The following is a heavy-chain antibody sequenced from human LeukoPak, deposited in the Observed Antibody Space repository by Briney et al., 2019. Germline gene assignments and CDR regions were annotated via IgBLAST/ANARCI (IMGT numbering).Heavy chain of an antibody. V-gene: IGHV3-48*01. J-gene: IGHJ6*04. D-gene: IGHD3-10*02. CDR3: AELGITMIGGV. Sequence: GGSLRLSCAASGFTFSIYSMNWVRQAPGRGLEWVSYISSSSNTIYYADSVKGRFTISRDNVKNSLYLQMNSLRAEDTAVYYCAELGITMIGGVWGKGTTVTISS. CDR2: ISSSSNTI. CDR1: GFTFSIYS.